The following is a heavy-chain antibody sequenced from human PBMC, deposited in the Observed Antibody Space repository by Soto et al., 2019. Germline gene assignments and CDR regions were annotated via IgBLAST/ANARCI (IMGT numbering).Heavy chain of an antibody. V-gene: IGHV4-4*07. Sequence: LSLTCTVSGGSISSYYWSWIRQPAGKGLEWIGRIYTSGSTNYNPSLKSRVTMSVDTSKNQFSLKLSSVTAADTAVYYCAREGYSGYDLGFDYWGQGTLVTVSS. CDR3: AREGYSGYDLGFDY. CDR2: IYTSGST. CDR1: GGSISSYY. D-gene: IGHD5-12*01. J-gene: IGHJ4*02.